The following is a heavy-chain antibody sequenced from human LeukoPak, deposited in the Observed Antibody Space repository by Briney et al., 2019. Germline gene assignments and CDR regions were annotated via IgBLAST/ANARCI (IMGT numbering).Heavy chain of an antibody. CDR2: IYYSGST. Sequence: SETLSLTCTVSGGSISSYYWSWIRQPPGKGLEWIGYIYYSGSTNYNPSLKSRVTISVDTSKNQFSLKLSSVTATDTAAYYCARHMTVTYDAFDIWGQGTMVTVSS. CDR1: GGSISSYY. CDR3: ARHMTVTYDAFDI. V-gene: IGHV4-59*08. J-gene: IGHJ3*02. D-gene: IGHD3-22*01.